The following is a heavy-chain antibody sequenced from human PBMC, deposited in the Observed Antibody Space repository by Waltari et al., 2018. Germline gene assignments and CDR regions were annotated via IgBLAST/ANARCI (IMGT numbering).Heavy chain of an antibody. CDR1: GYTFTDFF. V-gene: IGHV1-2*06. CDR3: ARSGGGTTTFGVAE. J-gene: IGHJ4*02. Sequence: QVQLVQSGAEVKKSGASVKVSCKASGYTFTDFFIHWVRQAPGQGLEWMWLTNPKSVYVTSASRFHVRVTMTRETTITTAYMELTGLRSDATAIYYGARSGGGTTTFGVAEWGQGSLVTVSS. CDR2: TNPKSVYV. D-gene: IGHD3-3*01.